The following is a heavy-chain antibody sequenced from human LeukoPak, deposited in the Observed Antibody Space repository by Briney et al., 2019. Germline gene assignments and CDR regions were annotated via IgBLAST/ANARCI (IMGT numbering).Heavy chain of an antibody. CDR1: GGSISSYY. Sequence: SETLSLTCTVSGGSISSYYWSWIRQPPGKGLEWIGYIYYSGSTNYDPSLKSRVTISVDTSKNQFSLKLSSVTAADTPVYYCARVSYGYGSGSYPLYYYYYYGMDVWGQGTTVTVSS. CDR2: IYYSGST. D-gene: IGHD3-10*01. J-gene: IGHJ6*02. CDR3: ARVSYGYGSGSYPLYYYYYYGMDV. V-gene: IGHV4-59*01.